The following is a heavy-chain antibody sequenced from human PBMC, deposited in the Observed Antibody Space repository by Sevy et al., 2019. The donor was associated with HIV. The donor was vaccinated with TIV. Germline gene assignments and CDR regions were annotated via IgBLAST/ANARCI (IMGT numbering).Heavy chain of an antibody. J-gene: IGHJ4*02. CDR3: AREGGGRDIVLVPAALDY. Sequence: GGSLRLSCAASGFSFSSYGIHWVRQAPGKGLEWVAVIWYDGSNKNYADSVKGRFTISRDNSKHTLYLRMNSLGAEDTAMYYCAREGGGRDIVLVPAALDYWGQGTLVTVSS. CDR2: IWYDGSNK. D-gene: IGHD2-2*01. V-gene: IGHV3-33*01. CDR1: GFSFSSYG.